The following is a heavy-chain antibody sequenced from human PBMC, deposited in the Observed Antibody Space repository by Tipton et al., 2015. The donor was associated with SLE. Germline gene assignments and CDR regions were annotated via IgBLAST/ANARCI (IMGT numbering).Heavy chain of an antibody. CDR3: ARGATGSSSWYY. V-gene: IGHV4-39*07. CDR2: IYYSGRT. J-gene: IGHJ4*02. D-gene: IGHD6-13*01. Sequence: TLSLTCTVSGGSISSGSYYWSWIRQPAGKGLEWIGSIYYSGRTYYNPSLKSRVTISVDTSKNQLSLKLSSVTAADTAVYYCARGATGSSSWYYWGQGTLVTVSS. CDR1: GGSISSGSYY.